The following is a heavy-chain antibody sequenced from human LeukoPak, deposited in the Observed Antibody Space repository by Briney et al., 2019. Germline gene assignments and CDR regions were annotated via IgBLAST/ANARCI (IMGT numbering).Heavy chain of an antibody. CDR1: GGSISSYY. D-gene: IGHD3-10*01. CDR3: ARGDYMTMVRGAPRYYYGMDV. J-gene: IGHJ6*02. CDR2: IYTSGST. V-gene: IGHV4-4*07. Sequence: SETLSLTCTVSGGSISSYYWSWIRQPAGKGLEWIGRIYTSGSTNYNPSLKSRVTISVDTSKNQFSLKLSSVTAADTAVYYCARGDYMTMVRGAPRYYYGMDVWGQGTTVTVSS.